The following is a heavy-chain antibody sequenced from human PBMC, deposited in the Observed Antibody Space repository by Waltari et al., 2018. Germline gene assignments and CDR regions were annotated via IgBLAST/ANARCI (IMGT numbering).Heavy chain of an antibody. D-gene: IGHD6-13*01. Sequence: QVQLVESGGGVVQPGRSLRLSCAASGFTFSSYGMHWVRQAPGTGLEWVAVLWYDGINKYYADSVKGRFTISRDNSKNTLYLQMNSLRAEDTAVYYCARDHSSSWDYYFDYWGQGTLVTVSS. CDR3: ARDHSSSWDYYFDY. CDR2: LWYDGINK. J-gene: IGHJ4*02. CDR1: GFTFSSYG. V-gene: IGHV3-33*01.